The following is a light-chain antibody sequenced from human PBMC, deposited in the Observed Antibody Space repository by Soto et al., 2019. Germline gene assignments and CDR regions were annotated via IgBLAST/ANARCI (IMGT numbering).Light chain of an antibody. V-gene: IGKV1-17*01. J-gene: IGKJ1*01. CDR3: LQHNDYPQT. Sequence: DIQMTQSPSSLSASVGDRVTITCRASQGIRNYLGWYQQKPGKAPKRLIYAASSLQSGVPSRSTGSGYGTEFTLTISSLQPEDYATYYCLQHNDYPQTFGQGTKVEI. CDR1: QGIRNY. CDR2: AAS.